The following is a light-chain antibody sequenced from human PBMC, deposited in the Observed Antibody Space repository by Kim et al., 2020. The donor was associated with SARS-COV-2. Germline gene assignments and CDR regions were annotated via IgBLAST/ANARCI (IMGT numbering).Light chain of an antibody. Sequence: QSALTQPASVSGSPGQSITISCTGTSSDVGSHNLVSWYQQHPGNAPNLMIYEVSKRPSGVSHRFSVSTSGNTASLTISGLQAEDEADYYCCSYVV. CDR1: SSDVGSHNL. J-gene: IGLJ2*01. CDR2: EVS. V-gene: IGLV2-23*02. CDR3: CSYVV.